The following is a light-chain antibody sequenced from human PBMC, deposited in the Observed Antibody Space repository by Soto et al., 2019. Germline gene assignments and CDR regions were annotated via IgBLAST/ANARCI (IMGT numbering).Light chain of an antibody. CDR2: EVS. CDR1: SSDVGGYKF. Sequence: QSALTQPASVSGSPGQSITISCTGTSSDVGGYKFVSWYQQHPGKVPKLMIYEVSYRPSGVSNRFSGSKSGNTASLTISGLQAEDEADYYCSSYTSSNTLVFGGGTKLTV. V-gene: IGLV2-14*01. CDR3: SSYTSSNTLV. J-gene: IGLJ2*01.